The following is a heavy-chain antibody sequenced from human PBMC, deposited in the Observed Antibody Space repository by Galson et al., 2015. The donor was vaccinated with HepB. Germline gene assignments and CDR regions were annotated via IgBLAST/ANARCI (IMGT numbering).Heavy chain of an antibody. CDR1: GFTFSSYA. J-gene: IGHJ4*02. V-gene: IGHV3-23*01. CDR2: ISGSGGST. D-gene: IGHD3-22*01. Sequence: SLRLSCAASGFTFSSYAMSWVRQAPGKGLEWVSAISGSGGSTYYADSVKGRFTISRDNSKNTLYLQMNSLRAEDTAVYYCAKSDSSGYYYRLLDYWGQGTLVTVSS. CDR3: AKSDSSGYYYRLLDY.